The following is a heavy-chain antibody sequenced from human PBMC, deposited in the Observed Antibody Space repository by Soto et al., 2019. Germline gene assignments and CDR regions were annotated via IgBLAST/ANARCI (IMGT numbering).Heavy chain of an antibody. V-gene: IGHV3-23*01. J-gene: IGHJ5*02. CDR1: GFTFSSYA. CDR3: ANYNYCDASGPS. D-gene: IGHD3-22*01. Sequence: EVQLLESGGGLVQPGGSLRLSCAASGFTFSSYAMSWVRQAPGKGLEWVSAISGSGGNTYYADSVKGRFTISRDNSKNTLYLQMNSLRAEDTAVYYCANYNYCDASGPSWGQGTLVTVSS. CDR2: ISGSGGNT.